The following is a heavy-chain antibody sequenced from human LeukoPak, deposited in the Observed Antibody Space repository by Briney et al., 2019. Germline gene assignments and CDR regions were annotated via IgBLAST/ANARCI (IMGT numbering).Heavy chain of an antibody. Sequence: PGGSLRPSCAASGFTFSSYGMHWVRQAPGKGLEWVAVISYDGSNKYYADSVKGRFTISRDNSKNTLYLQMNSLRAEDTAVYYCAKEEAEYSGYDFFYYYYYYMDVWGKGTTVTVSS. CDR1: GFTFSSYG. D-gene: IGHD5-12*01. CDR3: AKEEAEYSGYDFFYYYYYYMDV. J-gene: IGHJ6*03. CDR2: ISYDGSNK. V-gene: IGHV3-30*18.